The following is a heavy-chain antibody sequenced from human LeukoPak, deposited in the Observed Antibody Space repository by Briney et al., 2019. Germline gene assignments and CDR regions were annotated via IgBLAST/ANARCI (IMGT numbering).Heavy chain of an antibody. CDR1: GFTFSSYS. CDR2: TTGSSTYI. D-gene: IGHD3-3*01. Sequence: GGSLRLSCAASGFTFSSYSMTWVRQAPGKGPEWVSSTTGSSTYIDYADSVKGRFTISRDNAKNSLYLQMNSLRAEDTAVYYCARDLNFWSSYSTRGFDYWGQGTLVTVSS. J-gene: IGHJ4*02. V-gene: IGHV3-21*01. CDR3: ARDLNFWSSYSTRGFDY.